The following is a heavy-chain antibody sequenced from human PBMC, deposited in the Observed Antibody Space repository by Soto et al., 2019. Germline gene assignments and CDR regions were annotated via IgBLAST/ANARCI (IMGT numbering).Heavy chain of an antibody. CDR2: SSAYNGNT. V-gene: IGHV1-18*01. CDR3: ARSVVSRGIFGVVAPHHDAFDI. D-gene: IGHD3-3*01. J-gene: IGHJ3*02. Sequence: ASVKVSCKASGYTFTSYGISWVRQAPGQGLEWMGWSSAYNGNTNYAQKLQGRVTMTKGTSTSTAYMELRSLRSDDTAVYSCARSVVSRGIFGVVAPHHDAFDIWGQGTMVTVSS. CDR1: GYTFTSYG.